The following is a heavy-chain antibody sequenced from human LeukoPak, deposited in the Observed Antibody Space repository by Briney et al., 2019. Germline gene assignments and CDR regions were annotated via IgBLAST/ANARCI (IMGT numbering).Heavy chain of an antibody. CDR3: ARGSAPDY. J-gene: IGHJ4*02. CDR2: INHSGST. CDR1: GGSFSGYY. Sequence: SETLSLTCAVYGGSFSGYYWSWIRQPPGKGLEWIGEINHSGSTNYNPSLKSRVIISVDTSKNQFSLKLSSVTAADTAVYYCARGSAPDYWGQGTLVTVSS. V-gene: IGHV4-34*01.